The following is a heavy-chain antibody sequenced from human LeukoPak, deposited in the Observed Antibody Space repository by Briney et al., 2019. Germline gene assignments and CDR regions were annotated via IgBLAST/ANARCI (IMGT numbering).Heavy chain of an antibody. V-gene: IGHV3-9*01. CDR3: AKAELGYCSGGRCSGWAPFDH. CDR1: GFTFDNYA. Sequence: GGSLRLSCGASGFTFDNYAMHWVRQAPGKGLEWVSGISWSSGSLVYADSVKGRFTISRDNAKNSLYLQMNSLRAEDTALYYCAKAELGYCSGGRCSGWAPFDHWGQGTLVTVSS. CDR2: ISWSSGSL. D-gene: IGHD2-15*01. J-gene: IGHJ4*02.